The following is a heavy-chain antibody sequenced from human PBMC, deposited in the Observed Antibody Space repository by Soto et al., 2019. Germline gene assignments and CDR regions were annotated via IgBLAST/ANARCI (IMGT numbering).Heavy chain of an antibody. CDR1: GGSISSGGYS. D-gene: IGHD6-19*01. CDR3: ARVYSSGWQSDY. J-gene: IGHJ4*02. CDR2: IYHSGST. V-gene: IGHV4-30-2*01. Sequence: PSETLSLTCAVSGGSISSGGYSWSWIRQPPGKGLEWIGYIYHSGSTYYNPSLKSRVTISVDRSKNQFSLKLSSVTAADTAVYYCARVYSSGWQSDYWGQGPLVTVSS.